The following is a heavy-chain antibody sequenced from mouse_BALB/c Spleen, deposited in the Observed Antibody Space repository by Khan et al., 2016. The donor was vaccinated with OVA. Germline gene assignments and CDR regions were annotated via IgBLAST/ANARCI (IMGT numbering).Heavy chain of an antibody. Sequence: QMQLEESGAELVRPGASVKLSCKTSGYIFTSYWIHWVKQRSGQGLEWIARIYPGTDNTYHNEKLKDRAILTADRSSRTAYMQLSSLKSEDSAVYFCAREEALYYFDYWGQGTTLTVSA. D-gene: IGHD3-2*02. CDR1: GYIFTSYW. J-gene: IGHJ2*01. CDR2: IYPGTDNT. CDR3: AREEALYYFDY. V-gene: IGHV1S132*01.